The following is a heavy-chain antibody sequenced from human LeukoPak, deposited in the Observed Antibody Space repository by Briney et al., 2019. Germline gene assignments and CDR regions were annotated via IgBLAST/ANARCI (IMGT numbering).Heavy chain of an antibody. Sequence: GASVKVSCKASGYTFTGYYMHWVRQAPGQGLEWMGWINPNSGGTNYAQKFQGRVTMTRDTSISTAYMELRRLRSDDTAVYYCAAMGTYYYDSSGYLNWGQGTLVTVSS. CDR1: GYTFTGYY. CDR2: INPNSGGT. D-gene: IGHD3-22*01. J-gene: IGHJ4*02. CDR3: AAMGTYYYDSSGYLN. V-gene: IGHV1-2*02.